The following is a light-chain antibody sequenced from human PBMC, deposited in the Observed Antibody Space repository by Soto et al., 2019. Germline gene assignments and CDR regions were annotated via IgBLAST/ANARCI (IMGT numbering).Light chain of an antibody. V-gene: IGKV1-27*01. CDR3: QKYNSASWT. Sequence: DIQMTQSPSTLSASIGDRVTITCRASQGISNYLAWYQQKPGKVPQLLIYAASTLHSGVPSRFSGSGSGTDFTLTISSLQPDDVATYYCQKYNSASWTFGLGTKV. J-gene: IGKJ1*01. CDR1: QGISNY. CDR2: AAS.